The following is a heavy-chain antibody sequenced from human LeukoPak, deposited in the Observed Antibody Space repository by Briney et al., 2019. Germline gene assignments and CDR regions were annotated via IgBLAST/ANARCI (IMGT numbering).Heavy chain of an antibody. CDR3: ARGVRYYYDSSTTHYDY. Sequence: GGSLRLSCAASEFSFSTYSMNWVRQAPGKGLEWVSYISSRGSTIYYADSVKGRFTISRDNAKNSLYLQMNSLRAEDTAVYYCARGVRYYYDSSTTHYDYWGQGTLVTVSS. D-gene: IGHD3-22*01. CDR1: EFSFSTYS. V-gene: IGHV3-48*04. CDR2: ISSRGSTI. J-gene: IGHJ4*02.